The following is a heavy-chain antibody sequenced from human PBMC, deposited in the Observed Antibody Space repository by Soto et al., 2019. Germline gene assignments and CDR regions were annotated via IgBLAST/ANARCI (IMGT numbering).Heavy chain of an antibody. D-gene: IGHD1-26*01. Sequence: AAVKVSCKASGYSITRYYMHWVRKAPGQGREWRGIINPSGGRTSYAQKFQGRVTISRDNSKTTLYLQMNSLRAEATALYYCAREQGGLLFAFTIWAQGTRAT. V-gene: IGHV1-46*01. CDR3: AREQGGLLFAFTI. CDR1: GYSITRYY. J-gene: IGHJ3*02. CDR2: INPSGGRT.